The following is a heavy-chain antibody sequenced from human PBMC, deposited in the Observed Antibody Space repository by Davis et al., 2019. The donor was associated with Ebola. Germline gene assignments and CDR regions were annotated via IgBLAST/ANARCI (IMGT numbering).Heavy chain of an antibody. D-gene: IGHD6-19*01. Sequence: MPSETLSLTCAVSGDSISSSNWWSWVRQPPGKGLEWIGEISQSGSTNYNPSLKSRVTISVDTSKNQFSLKLSSVTAADTAVYYCARWGGYSSGWDGATFDPWGQGTLVTVSS. CDR3: ARWGGYSSGWDGATFDP. V-gene: IGHV4-4*02. J-gene: IGHJ5*02. CDR2: ISQSGST. CDR1: GDSISSSNW.